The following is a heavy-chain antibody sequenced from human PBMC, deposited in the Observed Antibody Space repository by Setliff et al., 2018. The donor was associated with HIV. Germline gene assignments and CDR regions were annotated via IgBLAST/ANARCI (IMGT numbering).Heavy chain of an antibody. D-gene: IGHD3-22*01. Sequence: GGSLRLSCAASGFTFSDYYMSWIRQAPGKGLEWVSCISSSSSYTNYADSVKGRFTISRDNAKNSLYLQMNSLRAEDTAVYYCARTNNNYYYDTSDYFAGYYFDSWGQGTLVTVSS. V-gene: IGHV3-11*03. CDR1: GFTFSDYY. CDR3: ARTNNNYYYDTSDYFAGYYFDS. J-gene: IGHJ4*02. CDR2: ISSSSSYT.